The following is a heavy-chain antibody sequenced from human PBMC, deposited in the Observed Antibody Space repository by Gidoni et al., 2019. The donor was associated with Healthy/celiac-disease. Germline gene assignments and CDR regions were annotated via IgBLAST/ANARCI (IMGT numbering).Heavy chain of an antibody. Sequence: QVQLQESGPGLVKPSGTLSLTCAVSGGSISSSNWWSWVRQPPGKGLEWIGEIYHSGSTNYNPSLKSRVTISVDKSKNQFSLKLSSVTAADTAVYYCAREVLFGVAVAKGDWYFDLWGRGTLVTVSS. CDR2: IYHSGST. CDR1: GGSISSSNW. J-gene: IGHJ2*01. CDR3: AREVLFGVAVAKGDWYFDL. D-gene: IGHD6-19*01. V-gene: IGHV4-4*02.